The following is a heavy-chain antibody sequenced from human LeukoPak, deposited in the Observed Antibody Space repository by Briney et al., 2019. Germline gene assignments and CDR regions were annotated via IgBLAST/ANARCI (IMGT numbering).Heavy chain of an antibody. D-gene: IGHD2-2*01. CDR2: TYYRSTWYN. V-gene: IGHV6-1*01. Sequence: TLSLXXAISGXXXSSNSVTWNWIRQSPSRGLEWLGRTYYRSTWYNDYAVSVRGRITVNPDTSKNQFSLHLNSVTPEDTAVYYCARRLTQYDCFDPWGQGILVTVSS. CDR1: GXXXSSNSVT. J-gene: IGHJ5*02. CDR3: ARRLTQYDCFDP.